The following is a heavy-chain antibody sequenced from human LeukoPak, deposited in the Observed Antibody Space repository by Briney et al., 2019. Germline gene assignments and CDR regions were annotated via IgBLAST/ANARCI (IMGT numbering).Heavy chain of an antibody. J-gene: IGHJ4*02. CDR1: GFTFSSYA. CDR2: ISGSGGST. Sequence: GGSPRLSCAASGFTFSSYAMSWVRQAPGKGLEWVSAISGSGGSTYYADSVKGRFTISRDNSKNTLYLQMNSLRAEDTAVYYCAKDKDRYCSSTSCPSPDYWGQGTLVTVSS. CDR3: AKDKDRYCSSTSCPSPDY. D-gene: IGHD2-2*01. V-gene: IGHV3-23*01.